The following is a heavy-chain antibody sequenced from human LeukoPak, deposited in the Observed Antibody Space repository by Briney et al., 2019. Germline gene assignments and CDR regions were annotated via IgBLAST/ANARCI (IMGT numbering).Heavy chain of an antibody. CDR2: IDNRGST. D-gene: IGHD3-16*01. CDR3: ARDSDSGFQ. V-gene: IGHV4-34*01. Sequence: SETLSLTCTVSGGSFSFYFWHWIRQPPGEGLDWIGEIDNRGSTRYKPSLRSRGIISIDTSGNHFSLKLTSVTAADTAVYFCARDSDSGFQWGQGMLVTVSS. CDR1: GGSFSFYF. J-gene: IGHJ4*02.